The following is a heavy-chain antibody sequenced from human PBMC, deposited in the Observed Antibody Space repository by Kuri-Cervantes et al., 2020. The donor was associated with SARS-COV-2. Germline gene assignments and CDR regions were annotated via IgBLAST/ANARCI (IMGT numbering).Heavy chain of an antibody. D-gene: IGHD3-16*02. J-gene: IGHJ3*02. CDR3: ARGPSWNYIWGTYRGERNTFDI. CDR1: GYTFTDYY. Sequence: ASVKVSCKASGYTFTDYYIHWVRQAPGQGLEWMGWINPNSGGANSAQKFQGWVIMTRDTSISTAYMELSRLRSDDTAVYYCARGPSWNYIWGTYRGERNTFDIWGQGTMGTVSS. V-gene: IGHV1-2*04. CDR2: INPNSGGA.